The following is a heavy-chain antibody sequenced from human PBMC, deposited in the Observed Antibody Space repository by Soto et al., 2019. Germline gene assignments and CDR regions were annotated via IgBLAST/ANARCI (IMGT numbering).Heavy chain of an antibody. D-gene: IGHD5-18*01. CDR3: ARVNPAYRYVNY. Sequence: EVQLVESGGGLVQTGGSLRLSCAASGFTFSSYWMLWVRQAPGKGLVWVSRINSDGSTTSYADSVKGRFTISRDNAKNTLYLQMNSLRAVYTAVYYCARVNPAYRYVNYWGQGTLVTVSS. CDR1: GFTFSSYW. J-gene: IGHJ4*02. V-gene: IGHV3-74*01. CDR2: INSDGSTT.